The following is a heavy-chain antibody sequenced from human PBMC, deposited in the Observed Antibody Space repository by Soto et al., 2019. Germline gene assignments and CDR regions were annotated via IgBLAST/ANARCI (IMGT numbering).Heavy chain of an antibody. Sequence: GGSLRLSCAASGFTFSSYGMHWVRQAPGKGLEWVAVIWYDGSNKYYADSVKGRFTISRDNSKNTLYLQMNSLRAEDTAVYYCARDRRIAVAGPDYWGQGTLVTVSS. CDR1: GFTFSSYG. D-gene: IGHD6-19*01. CDR2: IWYDGSNK. CDR3: ARDRRIAVAGPDY. J-gene: IGHJ4*02. V-gene: IGHV3-33*01.